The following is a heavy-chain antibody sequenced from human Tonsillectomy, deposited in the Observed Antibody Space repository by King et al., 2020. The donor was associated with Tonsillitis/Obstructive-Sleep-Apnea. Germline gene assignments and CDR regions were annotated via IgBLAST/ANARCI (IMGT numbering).Heavy chain of an antibody. CDR2: IYYSGST. Sequence: VQLQESCPGLVKPSETLSLTCTVSGGSISSYYWSWIRQPPGKGLEWIGYIYYSGSTNYNPSLKSRVTISVDTSKNQFSLKLSSVTAADTAVYYCARVPTGLYYYYYMDVWGKGTTVTVSS. D-gene: IGHD3-9*01. J-gene: IGHJ6*03. CDR1: GGSISSYY. CDR3: ARVPTGLYYYYYMDV. V-gene: IGHV4-59*08.